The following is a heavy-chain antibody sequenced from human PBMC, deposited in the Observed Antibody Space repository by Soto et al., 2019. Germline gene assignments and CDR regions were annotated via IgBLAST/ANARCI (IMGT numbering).Heavy chain of an antibody. CDR2: ISYDGSNT. V-gene: IGHV3-30*18. D-gene: IGHD1-26*01. CDR3: AKGAGDRLSLGMDV. CDR1: GFSISDYG. Sequence: GSLRLSCAASGFSISDYGMEWVRQAPGKGLEWVALISYDGSNTYYADSVKGRFTISRDNSKDTLFLQMTGLRREDTAVYYCAKGAGDRLSLGMDVWRQGTTVTVSS. J-gene: IGHJ6*02.